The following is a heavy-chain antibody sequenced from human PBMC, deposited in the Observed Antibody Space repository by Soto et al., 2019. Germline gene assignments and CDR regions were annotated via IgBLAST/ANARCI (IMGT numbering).Heavy chain of an antibody. Sequence: QVQLVQSGAEVKKPGSSVKVSCKASGGTFSSYAISWVRQAPGQGLEWMGGIIPIFGTANYAQKFQGRVTITADESTSPAYMELSSLRSEDTAVYYCAREGSTYYYGSGSYYPFDYWGQGTLVTVSS. CDR2: IIPIFGTA. D-gene: IGHD3-10*01. CDR3: AREGSTYYYGSGSYYPFDY. CDR1: GGTFSSYA. V-gene: IGHV1-69*01. J-gene: IGHJ4*02.